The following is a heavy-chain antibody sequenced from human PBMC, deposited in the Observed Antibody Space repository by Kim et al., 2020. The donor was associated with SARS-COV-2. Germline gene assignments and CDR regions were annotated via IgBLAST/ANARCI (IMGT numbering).Heavy chain of an antibody. J-gene: IGHJ4*02. V-gene: IGHV3-21*01. CDR1: GFTFSSYS. CDR2: ISSSSSYI. D-gene: IGHD6-13*01. Sequence: GGSLRLSCAASGFTFSSYSMNWVRQAPGKGLEWVSSISSSSSYIYYADSVKGRFTISRDNAKNSLYLQMNSLRAEDTAVYYCASAPTGSSSWYYFDYWGQGTLVTVSS. CDR3: ASAPTGSSSWYYFDY.